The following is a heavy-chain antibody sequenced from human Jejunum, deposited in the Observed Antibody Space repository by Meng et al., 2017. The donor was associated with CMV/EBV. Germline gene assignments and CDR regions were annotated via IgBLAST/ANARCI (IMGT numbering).Heavy chain of an antibody. CDR1: GFPLITYV. J-gene: IGHJ4*02. V-gene: IGHV3-33*01. Sequence: SGFPLITYVIHWVRQFPGKGLAWVAVLWYDGSRKYFADSVQGRFSISRDDSKNTVYLQMNSLRAEDTAVYYCASDNDGSSHYSQFDYWGQGTLVTVSS. D-gene: IGHD3-22*01. CDR2: LWYDGSRK. CDR3: ASDNDGSSHYSQFDY.